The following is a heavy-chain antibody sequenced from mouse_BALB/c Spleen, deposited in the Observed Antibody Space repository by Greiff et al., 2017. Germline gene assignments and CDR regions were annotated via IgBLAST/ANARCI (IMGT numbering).Heavy chain of an antibody. J-gene: IGHJ4*01. CDR2: ISDGGSYT. V-gene: IGHV5-4*02. CDR3: AREGGDCDARDY. CDR1: GFTFSDYY. D-gene: IGHD2-13*01. Sequence: EVQLVASGGGLVKPGGSLKLSCAASGFTFSDYYMYWVRQTPEKRLAWVATISDGGSYTYYPDSVKGRFTISRDNAKNNLYLQMSSLKSEDTAMYHCAREGGDCDARDYWGQGTSVTVSS.